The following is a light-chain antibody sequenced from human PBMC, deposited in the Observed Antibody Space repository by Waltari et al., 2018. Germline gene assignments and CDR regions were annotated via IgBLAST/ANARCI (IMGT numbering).Light chain of an antibody. Sequence: DIVMTQSPDSQAVSLGERATINCKSSPSVLYSSNNKNYLAWYQQKPGQPPKLLIYWASIRESGVPDRFSGSGSGTDFTLTISSLQAEDVAVYYCQQYYSTPQTFGQGTKVEIK. CDR1: PSVLYSSNNKNY. CDR2: WAS. V-gene: IGKV4-1*01. J-gene: IGKJ1*01. CDR3: QQYYSTPQT.